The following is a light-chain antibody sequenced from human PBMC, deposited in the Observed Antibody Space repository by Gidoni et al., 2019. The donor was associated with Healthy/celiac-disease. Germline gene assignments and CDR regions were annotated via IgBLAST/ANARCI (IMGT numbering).Light chain of an antibody. J-gene: IGKJ2*01. V-gene: IGKV1-8*01. CDR1: QGISCY. CDR2: AAS. Sequence: IRMTQSPSSFSASTGDRVTITCRASQGISCYLAWYQQKPGKAPKLLIYAASTLQSGVPSRFSGSGSGTDFTLTISCLQSEDFATYYCQQYYSYPPTFGQXTKLEIK. CDR3: QQYYSYPPT.